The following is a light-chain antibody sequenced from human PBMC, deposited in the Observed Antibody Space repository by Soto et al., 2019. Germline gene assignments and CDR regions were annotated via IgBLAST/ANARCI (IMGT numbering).Light chain of an antibody. V-gene: IGKV3-11*01. Sequence: EIVLTQSPATLSLSPGERATLSCRASQSVSSYLAWYQQKPGQAPRLLIYDAPNRATGIPARFSGSGSGTDFTLTISSLEPEDFAVYYCQQRSNWPPNFGPGTKVDIK. CDR1: QSVSSY. CDR3: QQRSNWPPN. CDR2: DAP. J-gene: IGKJ3*01.